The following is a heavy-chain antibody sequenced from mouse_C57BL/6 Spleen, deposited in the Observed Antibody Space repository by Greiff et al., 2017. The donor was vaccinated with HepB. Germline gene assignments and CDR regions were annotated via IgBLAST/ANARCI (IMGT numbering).Heavy chain of an antibody. D-gene: IGHD6-1*01. V-gene: IGHV5-17*01. J-gene: IGHJ4*01. Sequence: EVKLVVSGGGLVKPGGSLKLSCAASGFTFSDYGMHWVRQAPEKGLEWVAYISSGSSTIYYADTVKGRFTISRDNAKNTLFLQMTSLGSEDTAMYYCARGRYYAMDHWGQGTSVTVSS. CDR3: ARGRYYAMDH. CDR1: GFTFSDYG. CDR2: ISSGSSTI.